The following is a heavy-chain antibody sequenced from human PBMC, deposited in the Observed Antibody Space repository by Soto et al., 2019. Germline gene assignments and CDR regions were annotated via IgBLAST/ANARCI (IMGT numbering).Heavy chain of an antibody. J-gene: IGHJ4*02. D-gene: IGHD2-8*01. CDR1: GTSISSYY. V-gene: IGHV4-59*01. Sequence: SETLSLTCTVSGTSISSYYWSWIRQPPGKGLEWIANIHYSGTTNYNPSLASRVTLSVDTSKNQFSLKMTSVTAADRAMYFCAGYNSYAIDYWGRGTLVTVS. CDR3: AGYNSYAIDY. CDR2: IHYSGTT.